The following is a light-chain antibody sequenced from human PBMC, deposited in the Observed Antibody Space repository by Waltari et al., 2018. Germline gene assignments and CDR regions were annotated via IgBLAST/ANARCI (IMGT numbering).Light chain of an antibody. J-gene: IGLJ3*02. CDR1: NIGTKT. V-gene: IGLV3-21*02. Sequence: SYVLTQPPSVSVAPGQTATIPCGQNNIGTKTVHWYQQKPGQAPVLVVFDNSDRPSGIPEVFSGSNSGSTATLTISRVEAGDEADYYCQVWDFSGDHLIVLFGGGTKVTVL. CDR3: QVWDFSGDHLIVL. CDR2: DNS.